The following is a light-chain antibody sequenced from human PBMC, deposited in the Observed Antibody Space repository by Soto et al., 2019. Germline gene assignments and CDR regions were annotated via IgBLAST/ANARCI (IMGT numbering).Light chain of an antibody. CDR2: STN. Sequence: QSVLTQPPSASGTPGKRVTISCSGTGSNIGSNSVNWYQQLPGPAPKLLIYSTNQRPSGVPDRSSGSISDTSASLAISGLQSEDAADYYGAAWDDSLDGEVVFGGGTKLTVL. J-gene: IGLJ2*01. V-gene: IGLV1-44*01. CDR1: GSNIGSNS. CDR3: AAWDDSLDGEVV.